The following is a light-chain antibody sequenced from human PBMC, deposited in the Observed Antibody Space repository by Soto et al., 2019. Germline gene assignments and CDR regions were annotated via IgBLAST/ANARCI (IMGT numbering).Light chain of an antibody. CDR1: QSVGSW. CDR2: KAS. V-gene: IGKV1-5*03. CDR3: HQYSRYPWT. Sequence: QMTQSPSTLSASEGDRVTITCWASQSVGSWLAWHQQKPGRAPKVLVYKASNLQDGVPSRFSGSGSGTEFTLTISSQQPDDVATYFCHQYSRYPWTFGQGTKVEIK. J-gene: IGKJ1*01.